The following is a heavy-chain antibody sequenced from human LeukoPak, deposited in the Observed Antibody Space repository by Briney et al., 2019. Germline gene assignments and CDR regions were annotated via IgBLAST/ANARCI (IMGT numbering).Heavy chain of an antibody. CDR1: GFTFSSYA. CDR3: ARVFTSGSPFDY. J-gene: IGHJ4*02. V-gene: IGHV3-23*01. D-gene: IGHD1-26*01. Sequence: GGSLRLSCAASGFTFSSYAMSWVRQAPGKGLEWVSAISGSGGSTYYADSVKGRFTISRDNSRNMLYLQMNSLRPEDTAVYYRARVFTSGSPFDYWGQGTLVTVSS. CDR2: ISGSGGST.